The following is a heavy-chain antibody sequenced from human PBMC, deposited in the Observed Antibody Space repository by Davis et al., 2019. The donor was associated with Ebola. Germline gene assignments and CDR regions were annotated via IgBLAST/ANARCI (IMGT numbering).Heavy chain of an antibody. J-gene: IGHJ4*02. CDR1: GFTFSSYS. CDR3: ARGTRVMGWNYPLDY. V-gene: IGHV3-21*01. CDR2: ISSSSSYI. Sequence: GESLKISCAASGFTFSSYSMNWVRQAPGKGLEWVSSISSSSSYIYYADSVKGRFTISRDNAKNSLYLQMNSLRAEDTAVYYCARGTRVMGWNYPLDYWGQGTLVTVPS. D-gene: IGHD1-7*01.